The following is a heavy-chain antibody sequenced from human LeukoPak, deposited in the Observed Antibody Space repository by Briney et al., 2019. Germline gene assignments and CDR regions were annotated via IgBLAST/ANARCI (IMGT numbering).Heavy chain of an antibody. J-gene: IGHJ4*02. CDR2: IGKNQ. CDR3: AKGSNGDYDN. Sequence: GGSLRLSCAPSRSSLGNFVMSWVRQAQGKGLEWVATIGKNQYYADSVKGRFTISKDNSKNMMYLQMDSLGVDDTAIYYCAKGSNGDYDNWGQGTLVTVSS. CDR1: RSSLGNFV. D-gene: IGHD4-17*01. V-gene: IGHV3-23*01.